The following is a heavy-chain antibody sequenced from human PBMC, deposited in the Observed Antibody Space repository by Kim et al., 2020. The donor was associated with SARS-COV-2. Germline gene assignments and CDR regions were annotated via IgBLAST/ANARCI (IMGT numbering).Heavy chain of an antibody. Sequence: GGSLRLSCAASGFTFSSYGMHWVRQAPGKGLEWVAVIWYDGSNKYYADSVKGRFTISRDNSKNTLYLQMNSLRAEDTAVYYCAKMRHPLHYYGMDVWAQGTTVTVS. CDR3: AKMRHPLHYYGMDV. V-gene: IGHV3-33*06. CDR2: IWYDGSNK. CDR1: GFTFSSYG. J-gene: IGHJ6*02.